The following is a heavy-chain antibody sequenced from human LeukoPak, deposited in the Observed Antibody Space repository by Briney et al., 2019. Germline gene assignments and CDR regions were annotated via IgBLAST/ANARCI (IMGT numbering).Heavy chain of an antibody. D-gene: IGHD2-2*01. V-gene: IGHV4-61*02. CDR2: IYTSGST. CDR1: GGSISSGSYY. J-gene: IGHJ5*02. Sequence: PSQTLSLTCTVSGGSISSGSYYWSWIRQPAATGLEWIGRIYTSGSTNYNPSLNSRVTISVDTSKNQFSLKLSSVTAADTAVYYCARAVYCSSTSCYDGAWFDPWGQGTLVTVSS. CDR3: ARAVYCSSTSCYDGAWFDP.